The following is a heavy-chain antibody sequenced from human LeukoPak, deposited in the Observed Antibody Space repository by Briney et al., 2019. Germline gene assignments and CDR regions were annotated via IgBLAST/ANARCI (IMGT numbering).Heavy chain of an antibody. V-gene: IGHV3-23*01. CDR3: AKDRRGYSYGCLDI. CDR2: ISGSGGST. Sequence: PGGSLRLSCTASGFTFNTYAMNWVRQAPGKGLEWVSAISGSGGSTYYADSVKGRFTISRDNSKNTLYLQMNSLRAEDTAVYYCAKDRRGYSYGCLDIWGQGTMVTVSS. CDR1: GFTFNTYA. D-gene: IGHD5-18*01. J-gene: IGHJ3*02.